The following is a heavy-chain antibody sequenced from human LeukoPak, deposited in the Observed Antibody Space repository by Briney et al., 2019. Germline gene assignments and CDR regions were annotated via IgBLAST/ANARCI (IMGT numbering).Heavy chain of an antibody. V-gene: IGHV4-34*01. CDR1: GGSFSGYY. Sequence: SETLSLTCAVYGGSFSGYYWSWIRQPPGKGLEWIGEINHSGSTNCNPSLKSRVTISVDTSKNQFSLKLSSVTAADTAVYYCAKLGYCSSTSCEDGMDVWGQGTTVTVSS. J-gene: IGHJ6*02. CDR2: INHSGST. D-gene: IGHD2-2*01. CDR3: AKLGYCSSTSCEDGMDV.